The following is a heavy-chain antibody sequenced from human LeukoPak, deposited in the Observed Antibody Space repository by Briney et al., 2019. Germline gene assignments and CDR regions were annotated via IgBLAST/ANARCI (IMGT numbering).Heavy chain of an antibody. Sequence: HTGGSLRLSCAASGFTFISYAMSWVRQAPGKGLEWVSAISGSGGSTYCADSVKGRFTISRDNAKNTLYLQMNSLRAEDTAVYYCAKELYIVVGYWGQGTLVTVSS. CDR3: AKELYIVVGY. D-gene: IGHD2-21*01. J-gene: IGHJ4*02. CDR2: ISGSGGST. CDR1: GFTFISYA. V-gene: IGHV3-23*01.